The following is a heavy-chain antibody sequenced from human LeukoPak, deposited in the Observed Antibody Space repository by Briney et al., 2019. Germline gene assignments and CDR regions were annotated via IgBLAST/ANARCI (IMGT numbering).Heavy chain of an antibody. CDR3: AREGYSGSYYGY. CDR2: IYYSGST. CDR1: GGSISSYY. D-gene: IGHD1-26*01. J-gene: IGHJ4*02. Sequence: PSETLSLTCTVSGGSISSYYWSWIRQPPGKGLEWIGYIYYSGSTNYNPSLKSRVTMSVDTSKNQFSLKLSSVTAADTAVYYCAREGYSGSYYGYWGQGTLVTVSS. V-gene: IGHV4-59*12.